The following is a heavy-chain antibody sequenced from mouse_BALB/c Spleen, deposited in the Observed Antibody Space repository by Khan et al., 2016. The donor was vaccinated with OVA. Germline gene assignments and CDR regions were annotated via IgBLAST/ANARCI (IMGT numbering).Heavy chain of an antibody. CDR3: ARAGYGGFAY. V-gene: IGHV1-18*01. CDR2: INPYNGDT. Sequence: EVQLQESGPELVKPGASMKISCKASGYSFTDYTMHWVKQSPGKNLEWIGLINPYNGDTNYNQKFKGKATLTVDKSSSTAYMQLLSLTSEDSAVYYCARAGYGGFAYWGQGTLVTVSA. D-gene: IGHD1-2*01. J-gene: IGHJ3*01. CDR1: GYSFTDYT.